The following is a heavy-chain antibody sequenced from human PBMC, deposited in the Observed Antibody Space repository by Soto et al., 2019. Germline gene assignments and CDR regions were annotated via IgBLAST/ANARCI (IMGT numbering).Heavy chain of an antibody. D-gene: IGHD2-2*01. V-gene: IGHV4-34*01. Sequence: SETLSLTCAVYGGSFSGYYWSWIRQPPGKGLEWIGEINHSGSTNYNPSLKSRVTISVDTSKNQFSLKLSSVTAADAAVYYCARGRIVVVPAAKYWFDPWGQGTLVTVSS. CDR1: GGSFSGYY. CDR2: INHSGST. J-gene: IGHJ5*02. CDR3: ARGRIVVVPAAKYWFDP.